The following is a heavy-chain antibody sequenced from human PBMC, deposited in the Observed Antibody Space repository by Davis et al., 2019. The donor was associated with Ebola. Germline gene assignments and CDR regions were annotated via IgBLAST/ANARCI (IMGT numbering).Heavy chain of an antibody. J-gene: IGHJ2*01. Sequence: SETLSLTCTVSGVSISTYYRSWIWQPPGKGLEWIGYTYYTGSTNSNPSLKSRATISVDTSKNQFSLKLSSVTAADTAVYSCARAYCGGDCYYRYFDLWGRGTLVTVSS. CDR3: ARAYCGGDCYYRYFDL. CDR1: GVSISTYY. CDR2: TYYTGST. V-gene: IGHV4-59*01. D-gene: IGHD2-21*02.